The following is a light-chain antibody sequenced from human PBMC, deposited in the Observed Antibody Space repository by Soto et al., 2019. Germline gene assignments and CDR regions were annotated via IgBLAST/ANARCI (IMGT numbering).Light chain of an antibody. CDR3: QQYDNWPRT. CDR1: QSVSSY. J-gene: IGKJ1*01. V-gene: IGKV3-15*01. CDR2: GAS. Sequence: EIVLTQSPATLSLSPGERATLSCRASQSVSSYLAWYQQKPGQAPRLLIHGASTRATGIPDRFSGCGSGTEFTLTISRLQPEDFAVYYCQQYDNWPRTFGQGTKVDIK.